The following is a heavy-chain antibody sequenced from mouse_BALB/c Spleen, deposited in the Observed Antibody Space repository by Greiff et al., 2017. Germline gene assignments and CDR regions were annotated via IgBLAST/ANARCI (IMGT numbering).Heavy chain of an antibody. J-gene: IGHJ3*01. CDR2: IYPGDGDT. CDR3: ARSGTGY. CDR1: GFAFSSYW. V-gene: IGHV1-80*01. D-gene: IGHD3-1*01. Sequence: VQLQQSGAGLVRPGSSVKISCKASGFAFSSYWMNWVKQRPGQGLEWIGQIYPGDGDTNYNGKFKGKATLNAAKTSSTAYMQLSSLASEDSAVYVCARSGTGYWGQGTTVTVSA.